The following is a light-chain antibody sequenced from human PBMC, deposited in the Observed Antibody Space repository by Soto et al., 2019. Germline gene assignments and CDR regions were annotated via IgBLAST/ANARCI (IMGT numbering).Light chain of an antibody. J-gene: IGLJ2*01. V-gene: IGLV2-8*01. CDR3: SSYAGTNTYVL. CDR1: SSDVGGYDY. Sequence: QSALTQPPSASGSPGQSVTISCTGTSSDVGGYDYVSWYQQHPGKAPKLMIYGVSKRPSGVPDRFSGSKSGNTASLTVSGLQAEDEADYYCSSYAGTNTYVLFGGGTKVTVL. CDR2: GVS.